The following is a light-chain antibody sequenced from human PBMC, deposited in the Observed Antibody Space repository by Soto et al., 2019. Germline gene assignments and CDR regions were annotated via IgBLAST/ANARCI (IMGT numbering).Light chain of an antibody. V-gene: IGKV1-5*01. J-gene: IGKJ1*01. Sequence: DIQVTQSPSTLSASVGDRVTITCRASQTISNWVAWYQQKPGKAPKFLIYDASSLASVVPSRFRGSGSGTDFTLTITSLQPDDFATYYCQQYNSYPWTFGQGTKVDIK. CDR3: QQYNSYPWT. CDR1: QTISNW. CDR2: DAS.